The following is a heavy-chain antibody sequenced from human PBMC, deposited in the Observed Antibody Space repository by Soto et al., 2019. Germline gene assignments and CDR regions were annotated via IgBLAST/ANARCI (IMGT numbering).Heavy chain of an antibody. D-gene: IGHD2-21*01. CDR2: ISGDGRRT. CDR3: ARFAQCDGAGEYDS. Sequence: EVQLLESGGGLVQPGGSLSLSCAASGFMFKNYAMSWVRHIPGKGLEWVSSISGDGRRTYYADSVKGRFTISRDNPKNTLYLPVNTVMAEDTAVFYCARFAQCDGAGEYDSWGQGPLVTFS. V-gene: IGHV3-23*01. J-gene: IGHJ4*02. CDR1: GFMFKNYA.